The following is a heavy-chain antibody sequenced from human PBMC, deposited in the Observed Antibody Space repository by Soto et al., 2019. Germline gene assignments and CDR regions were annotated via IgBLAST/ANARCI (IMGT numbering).Heavy chain of an antibody. Sequence: QITLKESGPTLVRPTQTLTLTCAFSGFSLSTSGVGVGWIRQPPGKDLEWLAVIYWDDSKHYSPSLRSRLTITKDTSKNRVVLTMTNMDPMDTGTYYCAHKGPEDWPLDYWGQGTLVTVSS. D-gene: IGHD3-9*01. CDR2: IYWDDSK. V-gene: IGHV2-5*02. CDR3: AHKGPEDWPLDY. CDR1: GFSLSTSGVG. J-gene: IGHJ4*02.